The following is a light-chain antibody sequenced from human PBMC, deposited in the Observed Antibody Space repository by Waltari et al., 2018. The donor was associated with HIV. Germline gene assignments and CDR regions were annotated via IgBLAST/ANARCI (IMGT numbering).Light chain of an antibody. CDR1: RSNIGSND. J-gene: IGLJ2*01. Sequence: QSVLIQPPSVSGTPGQRVTISCSGRRSNIGSNDVTWYQQLPGTAPKLLIYSKNRRPSGVPERFSGSKSGTSASLAISGLQSEDEGDYYCAVWDDNVNGLFGGGTKVTV. V-gene: IGLV1-44*01. CDR2: SKN. CDR3: AVWDDNVNGL.